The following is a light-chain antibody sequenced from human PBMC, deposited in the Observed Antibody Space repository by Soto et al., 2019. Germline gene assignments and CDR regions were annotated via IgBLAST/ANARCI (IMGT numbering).Light chain of an antibody. CDR2: AAS. J-gene: IGKJ4*01. CDR3: QQLNSYPPT. V-gene: IGKV1-9*01. Sequence: IQLTQSPSSLSASVGDRVTITCRASQGITSYLAWYQQKPGKAHKLLIYAASTLTSAVPSRFSGSGSGTAFTLTISSLQPEDFATYYCQQLNSYPPTFGGGTKVDI. CDR1: QGITSY.